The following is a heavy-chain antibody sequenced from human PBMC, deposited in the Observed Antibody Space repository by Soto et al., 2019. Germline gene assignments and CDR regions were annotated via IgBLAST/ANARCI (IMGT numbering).Heavy chain of an antibody. Sequence: EVQLVESGGGLVKPGGSLRLSCAASGFTFSSYSMNWVRQAPGKGLEWVSSISSSSSYIYYADSVKGRFTISRDNAKNSLYLQMNSLRAEDTAVYYCARARPYDFWSGYLSGYYGMDVWGQGTTVTVSS. D-gene: IGHD3-3*01. CDR1: GFTFSSYS. V-gene: IGHV3-21*01. CDR2: ISSSSSYI. J-gene: IGHJ6*02. CDR3: ARARPYDFWSGYLSGYYGMDV.